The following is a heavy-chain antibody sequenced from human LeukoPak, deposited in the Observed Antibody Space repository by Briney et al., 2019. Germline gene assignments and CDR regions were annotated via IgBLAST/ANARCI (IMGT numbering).Heavy chain of an antibody. J-gene: IGHJ5*02. V-gene: IGHV4-59*01. CDR3: ARDGYFDWSDHNWFDP. Sequence: SETLSLTCTVSGGSISSYYWSWIRQPPGKGLEWIGYIYYSGSTNYNPSLKSRVTISVDTSKNQFSLKLSSVTAADTAVYYCARDGYFDWSDHNWFDPWGQGTLVTVSS. D-gene: IGHD3-9*01. CDR1: GGSISSYY. CDR2: IYYSGST.